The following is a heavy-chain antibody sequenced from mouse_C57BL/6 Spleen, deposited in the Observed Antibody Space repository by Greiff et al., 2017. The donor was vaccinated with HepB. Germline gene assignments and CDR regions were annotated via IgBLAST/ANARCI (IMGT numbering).Heavy chain of an antibody. V-gene: IGHV5-15*01. CDR2: ISNLAYSI. Sequence: EVKLMESGGGLVQPGGSLKLSCAASGFTFSDYGMAWVRQAPRKGPEWVAFISNLAYSIYYADTVTGRFTISRENAKNTLYLEMSSLRSEDTAMYYCARQHYGSNPYFDYWGQGTTLTVSS. D-gene: IGHD1-1*01. CDR1: GFTFSDYG. J-gene: IGHJ2*01. CDR3: ARQHYGSNPYFDY.